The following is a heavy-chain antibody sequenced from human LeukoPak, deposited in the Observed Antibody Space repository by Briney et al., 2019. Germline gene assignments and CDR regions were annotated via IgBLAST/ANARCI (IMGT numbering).Heavy chain of an antibody. D-gene: IGHD3-10*01. V-gene: IGHV4-59*01. J-gene: IGHJ3*02. CDR2: IDDSGNT. CDR1: GGSISGFY. CDR3: ARSDYHNSGSHTVFDAFDI. Sequence: SETLSLTCTVSGGSISGFYWTWIRRPPGKGLEWIGYIDDSGNTNYNPSLKSQVTISVDKSKNQFSLKLSFVTAADTAMYYCARSDYHNSGSHTVFDAFDIWGQGTRVTVSS.